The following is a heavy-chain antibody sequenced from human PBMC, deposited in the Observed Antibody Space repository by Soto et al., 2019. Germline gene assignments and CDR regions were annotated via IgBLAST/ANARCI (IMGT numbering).Heavy chain of an antibody. V-gene: IGHV1-2*02. CDR3: ARGSSSSGRAFYX. CDR1: GYTFTGYY. Sequence: ASVKVSCKTSGYTFTGYYMHWVRQAPGQGLEWMGWINPNSGGTNYAQKFQGRVTMTRDTSSSTAYMELRRMRSDDTAVYYCARGSSSSGRAFYXWGQGTMVT. CDR2: INPNSGGT. D-gene: IGHD6-6*01. J-gene: IGHJ3*02.